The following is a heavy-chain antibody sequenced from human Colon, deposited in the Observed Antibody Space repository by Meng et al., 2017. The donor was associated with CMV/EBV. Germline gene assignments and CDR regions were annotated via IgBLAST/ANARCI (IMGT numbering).Heavy chain of an antibody. V-gene: IGHV3-30*02. Sequence: GESLKISCAASGFTFSSYGMHWVRQAPGKGLEWVAFIRYDGNNKYYADSVKGRFTISRDNSKNTLYLQMNSLRTEDTAVYYCAKRGGWVVVPAATWDNPEAFDIWGQGTMVTVSS. CDR1: GFTFSSYG. D-gene: IGHD2-2*01. CDR3: AKRGGWVVVPAATWDNPEAFDI. CDR2: IRYDGNNK. J-gene: IGHJ3*02.